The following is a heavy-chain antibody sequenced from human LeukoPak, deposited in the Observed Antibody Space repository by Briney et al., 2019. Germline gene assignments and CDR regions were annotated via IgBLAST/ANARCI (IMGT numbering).Heavy chain of an antibody. J-gene: IGHJ5*02. V-gene: IGHV1-46*01. Sequence: ASVKVSCKASGYTFTDYYMHWVRQAPGQGFEWMGIINPSGGSTSYAQKFQGRVTMTRDTSTSTVYMELSSLRSEDTAVYYCARDLNNRRGFDPWGQGTLVTVSS. CDR2: INPSGGST. CDR1: GYTFTDYY. CDR3: ARDLNNRRGFDP. D-gene: IGHD1/OR15-1a*01.